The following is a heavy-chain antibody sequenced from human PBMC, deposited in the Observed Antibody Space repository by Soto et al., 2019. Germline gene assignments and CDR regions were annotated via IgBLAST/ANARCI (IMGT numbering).Heavy chain of an antibody. Sequence: QVQLQQWGTGLLKPSETLSLTCAVYGGSFSGYYWSWIRQPPGKGLEWIGEINHSGSTNYNVSLKRRVTISVDTSKNQFSLKLSSVTAADTAVYYCARGGQQLVHSWFDPWGQGTLVTVSS. CDR2: INHSGST. CDR1: GGSFSGYY. D-gene: IGHD6-13*01. J-gene: IGHJ5*02. CDR3: ARGGQQLVHSWFDP. V-gene: IGHV4-34*01.